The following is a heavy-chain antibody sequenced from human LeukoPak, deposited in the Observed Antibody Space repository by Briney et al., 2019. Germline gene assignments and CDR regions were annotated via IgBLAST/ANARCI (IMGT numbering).Heavy chain of an antibody. CDR3: ARVGKYSSGWSTLYYYYYYMDV. D-gene: IGHD6-19*01. V-gene: IGHV1-18*01. J-gene: IGHJ6*03. CDR2: ISAYNGNT. CDR1: GYTFTSYG. Sequence: ASVKVSCKASGYTFTSYGISWVRQAPGQGLEWMGWISAYNGNTNYAQKFQGRVTMTRDTSISTAYMELSRLRSDDTAVYYCARVGKYSSGWSTLYYYYYYMDVWGKGTTVTVSS.